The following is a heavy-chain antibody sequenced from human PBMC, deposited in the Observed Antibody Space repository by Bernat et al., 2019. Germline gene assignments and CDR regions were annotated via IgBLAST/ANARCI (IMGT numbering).Heavy chain of an antibody. Sequence: EVQLVESGGGLVQPGGSLRLSCAASGFTVSNNYMSWVRQAPVMGLEWVSVIFSGGSTYYADSVKGRFTISRDNSKNTLYLQMNSLRAEDTAVYYCARGSSGYAGNRDYWGQGTLVTVSS. CDR2: IFSGGST. CDR1: GFTVSNNY. J-gene: IGHJ4*02. CDR3: ARGSSGYAGNRDY. V-gene: IGHV3-66*01. D-gene: IGHD5-12*01.